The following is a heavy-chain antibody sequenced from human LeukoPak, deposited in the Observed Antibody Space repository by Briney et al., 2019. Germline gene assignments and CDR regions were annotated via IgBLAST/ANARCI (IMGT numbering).Heavy chain of an antibody. D-gene: IGHD2-15*01. Sequence: SQTLSLTCAISGDSVSSNSAAWNWIRQSPSRGLEWLGRTYYRSKWYNDYAVSVKSRITINPDTSKNQFSLQLNSVTPEDTAVYYCARGRGCSGGSCYSGYYYYYMDVWGKGTTVTVSS. CDR3: ARGRGCSGGSCYSGYYYYYMDV. J-gene: IGHJ6*03. V-gene: IGHV6-1*01. CDR2: TYYRSKWYN. CDR1: GDSVSSNSAA.